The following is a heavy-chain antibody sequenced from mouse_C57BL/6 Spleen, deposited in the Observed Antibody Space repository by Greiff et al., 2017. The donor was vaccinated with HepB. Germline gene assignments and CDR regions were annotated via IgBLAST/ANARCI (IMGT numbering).Heavy chain of an antibody. D-gene: IGHD2-4*01. CDR3: ARYDYDWFAY. CDR1: GYAFTNYL. J-gene: IGHJ3*01. V-gene: IGHV1-54*01. Sequence: QVQLQQSGAELVRPGTSVKVSCKASGYAFTNYLIEWVKQRPGQGLEWIGVIYPGSGGTNYNEKFKGKATLTADKSSITAYMQLSSLTSEDSAVYFCARYDYDWFAYWGQGTLVTVSA. CDR2: IYPGSGGT.